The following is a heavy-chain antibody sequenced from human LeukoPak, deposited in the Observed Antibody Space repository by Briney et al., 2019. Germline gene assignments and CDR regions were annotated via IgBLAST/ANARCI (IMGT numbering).Heavy chain of an antibody. CDR3: AKAPSFYSSGWYYFDY. J-gene: IGHJ4*02. CDR1: GFTFSSYA. D-gene: IGHD6-19*01. V-gene: IGHV3-23*01. Sequence: PGGSLRLSCAASGFTFSSYAMSWVRQAPGKGLEWVSAISGSGGSTYYADSVKGRFTISRDNSENTLYLQMNSLRAEDTAVYYCAKAPSFYSSGWYYFDYWGQGTLVTVSS. CDR2: ISGSGGST.